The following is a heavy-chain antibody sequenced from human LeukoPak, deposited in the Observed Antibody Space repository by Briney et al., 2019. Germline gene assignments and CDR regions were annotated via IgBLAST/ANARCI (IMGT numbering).Heavy chain of an antibody. V-gene: IGHV4-61*02. Sequence: SETLSLTCTVSGGSISSGSYYWSWIRQPAGKGLEWIGRIYTSGSTNYNPSLKSRVTISVDTSKNQFSLKLSSVTAADTAVCYCASHTAMANFDYWGQGTLVTVSS. CDR2: IYTSGST. CDR3: ASHTAMANFDY. CDR1: GGSISSGSYY. J-gene: IGHJ4*02. D-gene: IGHD5-18*01.